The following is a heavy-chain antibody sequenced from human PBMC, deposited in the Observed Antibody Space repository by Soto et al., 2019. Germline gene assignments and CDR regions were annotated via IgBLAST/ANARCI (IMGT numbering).Heavy chain of an antibody. J-gene: IGHJ4*02. CDR3: ARDRRFLEWLDQ. Sequence: QVQVVESGGGVVQPGRSLRLSCEASGFTFTSYGMHWVRQAPGKGLEWEAVIWYDGSKKYYADSVKGRFSISRDNSKNTVFLQMNSLRAEDTAVYYCARDRRFLEWLDQWGQGTLVTVSS. V-gene: IGHV3-33*01. D-gene: IGHD3-3*01. CDR2: IWYDGSKK. CDR1: GFTFTSYG.